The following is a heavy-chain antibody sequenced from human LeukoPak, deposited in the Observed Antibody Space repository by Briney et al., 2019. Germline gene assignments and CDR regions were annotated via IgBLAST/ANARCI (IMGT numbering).Heavy chain of an antibody. CDR2: MQPNSGNT. D-gene: IGHD4-11*01. V-gene: IGHV1-8*01. CDR3: TRTGLVTTAFDP. J-gene: IGHJ5*02. Sequence: ASVKVSCKASGYTFTNYDINWVRQATGQGLEWMGWMQPNSGNTGYAQKFQGRVTMTRNTSISTAYMELSSLRSEDTAVYYCTRTGLVTTAFDPWGQGTLVTVSS. CDR1: GYTFTNYD.